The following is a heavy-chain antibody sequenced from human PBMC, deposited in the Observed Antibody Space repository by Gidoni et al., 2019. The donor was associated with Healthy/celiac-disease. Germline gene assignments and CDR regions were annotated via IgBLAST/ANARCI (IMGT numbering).Heavy chain of an antibody. CDR3: ARGKWELLFDY. J-gene: IGHJ4*02. CDR1: GSTFSTYA. V-gene: IGHV1-69*01. Sequence: QVQLVQSGAEVTSPGSSVKVSCKASGSTFSTYAISWVRPAPGQGLDLMGGIMPIFGTANDAQKFQGRVTITAYESTSTAYMELSSLRYEDTAVYYCARGKWELLFDYWGQGTLVTVSS. D-gene: IGHD1-26*01. CDR2: IMPIFGTA.